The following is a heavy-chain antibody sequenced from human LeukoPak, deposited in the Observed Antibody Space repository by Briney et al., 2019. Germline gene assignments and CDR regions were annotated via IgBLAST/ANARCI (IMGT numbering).Heavy chain of an antibody. D-gene: IGHD1-1*01. V-gene: IGHV1-2*02. CDR3: ARDFAGTTVAFDY. CDR2: INPNSGGT. J-gene: IGHJ4*02. CDR1: GYTFTGYY. Sequence: ASVKVCCEASGYTFTGYYMHWVRQAPGQGLEWMGWINPNSGGTNYAQKFQGRVTMTRDTSISTAYMELSRLRSDDTAVYYCARDFAGTTVAFDYWGQGTLVTVSS.